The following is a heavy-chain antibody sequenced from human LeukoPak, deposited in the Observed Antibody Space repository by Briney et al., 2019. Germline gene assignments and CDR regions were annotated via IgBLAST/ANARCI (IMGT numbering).Heavy chain of an antibody. Sequence: SETLSLTCSVSGYSISSGYYWGWIRQPPGKGLEWIGRIYHSGSTYYDPSLKSRVTISVDTSRNQFFLKLSSVTAADTAVYYCARAREPLIYTYYFEYWGQGTLVTVSS. CDR1: GYSISSGYY. CDR3: ARAREPLIYTYYFEY. V-gene: IGHV4-38-2*02. J-gene: IGHJ4*02. D-gene: IGHD1-14*01. CDR2: IYHSGST.